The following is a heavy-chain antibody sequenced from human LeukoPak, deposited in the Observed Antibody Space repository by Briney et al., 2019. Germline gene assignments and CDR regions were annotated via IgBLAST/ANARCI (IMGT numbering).Heavy chain of an antibody. V-gene: IGHV4-34*01. Sequence: SEXXSLTCAVYGGSFSGYYWSWIRQPPGKGLEWIGEINHSGSTNYNPSLKSRVTISVDTSKNQFSLKLSSVTAADTAVYYCASGGQLVRRYDYWGQGTLVTVSS. CDR3: ASGGQLVRRYDY. D-gene: IGHD6-6*01. CDR1: GGSFSGYY. J-gene: IGHJ4*02. CDR2: INHSGST.